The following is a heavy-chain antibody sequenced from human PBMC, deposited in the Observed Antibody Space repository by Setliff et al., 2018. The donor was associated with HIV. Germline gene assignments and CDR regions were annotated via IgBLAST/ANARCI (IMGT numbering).Heavy chain of an antibody. CDR2: IYTSGST. D-gene: IGHD3-10*01. CDR1: GGSISSGSYY. J-gene: IGHJ4*02. Sequence: SETLSLTCTVSGGSISSGSYYWSWIRQPAGKGLEWIGHIYTSGSTNYNPSLKSRVTISVDTSKNQFSLKLSSVTAADTAVYYCAISYYYGSGIPGYYFDYWGQGTLVTVSS. V-gene: IGHV4-61*09. CDR3: AISYYYGSGIPGYYFDY.